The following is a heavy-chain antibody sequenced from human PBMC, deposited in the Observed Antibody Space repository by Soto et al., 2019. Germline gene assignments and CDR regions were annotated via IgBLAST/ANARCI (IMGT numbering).Heavy chain of an antibody. V-gene: IGHV4-4*07. CDR1: GGSISSYY. CDR3: ARDPGIVVVPAAEYYYYGMDV. Sequence: KPSETLSLTCTVSGGSISSYYWSWIRQPAGRGLEWIGRIYTSGSTNYNPSLKSRVTMSVDTSKNQFSLKLSSVTAADTAVYYCARDPGIVVVPAAEYYYYGMDVWGQGTTVTVSS. CDR2: IYTSGST. D-gene: IGHD2-2*01. J-gene: IGHJ6*02.